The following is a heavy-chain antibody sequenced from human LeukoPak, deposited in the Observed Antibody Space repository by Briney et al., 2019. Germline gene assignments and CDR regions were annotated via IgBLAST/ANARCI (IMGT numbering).Heavy chain of an antibody. V-gene: IGHV4-59*01. D-gene: IGHD2-15*01. Sequence: SETLSLTCTISGGSITNYYWSWIRQSPGKGLEWIGYIYYNGSTNYSPSLKSRVTISVDTSKNQFSLKLSSVTAADTAVYYCARGTPQDCSGGSCYEGPNDYWGQGTLVTVSS. CDR3: ARGTPQDCSGGSCYEGPNDY. CDR1: GGSITNYY. J-gene: IGHJ4*02. CDR2: IYYNGST.